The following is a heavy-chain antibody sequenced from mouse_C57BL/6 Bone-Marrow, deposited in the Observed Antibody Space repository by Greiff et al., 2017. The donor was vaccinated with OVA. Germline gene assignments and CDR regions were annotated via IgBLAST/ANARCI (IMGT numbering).Heavy chain of an antibody. V-gene: IGHV5-6*01. CDR3: ARHGDYGSFFDY. J-gene: IGHJ2*01. Sequence: VQGVESGGDLVKPGGSLKLSCAASGFTFSSYGMSWVRQTPDKRLEWVATISSGGSYTYYPDSVKGRFTISRDNAKNTLYLQMSSLKSEDTAMDYCARHGDYGSFFDYWGQGTTLTVSS. CDR2: ISSGGSYT. CDR1: GFTFSSYG. D-gene: IGHD1-1*01.